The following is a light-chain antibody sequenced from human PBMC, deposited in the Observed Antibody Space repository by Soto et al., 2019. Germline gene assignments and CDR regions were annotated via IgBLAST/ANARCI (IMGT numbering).Light chain of an antibody. V-gene: IGKV3-20*01. J-gene: IGKJ3*01. CDR1: RIVSSTY. Sequence: EIVLTQSPATLSLSPGERATLSCRVSRIVSSTYLAWYQQKPGQAPRLLIYGASSRATGIPDRFSGSGSGTDFTLTISRLEPEDFAVYFCQQYDISFGGFTFGPGTKVDIK. CDR3: QQYDISFGGFT. CDR2: GAS.